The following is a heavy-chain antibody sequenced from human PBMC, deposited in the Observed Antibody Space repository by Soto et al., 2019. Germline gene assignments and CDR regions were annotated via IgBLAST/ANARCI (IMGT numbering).Heavy chain of an antibody. J-gene: IGHJ3*02. V-gene: IGHV4-59*01. CDR3: ASGGALLWFGELSHDAFDI. CDR1: GGSISSYY. CDR2: IYYSGST. D-gene: IGHD3-10*01. Sequence: QVQLQESGPGLVKPSETLSLTCTVSGGSISSYYWSWIRQPPGKGLEWIGYIYYSGSTNYNPSLKSRVTISVDTSKNQFSLKLSSVTAADTAVYYCASGGALLWFGELSHDAFDIWGQGTMVTVSS.